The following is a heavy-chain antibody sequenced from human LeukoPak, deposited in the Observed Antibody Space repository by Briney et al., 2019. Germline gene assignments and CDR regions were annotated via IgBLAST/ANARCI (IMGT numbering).Heavy chain of an antibody. CDR3: ARENWNYARALGY. D-gene: IGHD1-7*01. J-gene: IGHJ4*02. CDR2: IYYSGST. CDR1: GGSISSGDYY. V-gene: IGHV4-30-4*08. Sequence: SSETQSLTCTVSGGSISSGDYYWSWIRQPPGKGLEWIGYIYYSGSTYYNPSLKSRVTMSVDTSKNQFSLKLSSVTAADTAVYYCARENWNYARALGYWGQGTLVTVSS.